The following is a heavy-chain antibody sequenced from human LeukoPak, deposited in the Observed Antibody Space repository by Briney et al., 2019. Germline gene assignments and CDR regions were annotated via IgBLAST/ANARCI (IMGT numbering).Heavy chain of an antibody. CDR3: ARILGTTDPFDY. CDR1: GYSFTGYY. CDR2: INPSSGGT. Sequence: ASVKVSCKASGYSFTGYYIHWVRHAPGQGLEWMGWINPSSGGTNYAQKFLGRVTMTRDTSVTTAYMELGSLRSDDTAIYYCARILGTTDPFDYWGQGTLVTVSS. V-gene: IGHV1-2*02. D-gene: IGHD1-1*01. J-gene: IGHJ4*02.